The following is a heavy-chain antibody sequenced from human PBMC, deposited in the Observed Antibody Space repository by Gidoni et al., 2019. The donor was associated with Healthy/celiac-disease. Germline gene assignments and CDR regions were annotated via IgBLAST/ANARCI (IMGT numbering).Heavy chain of an antibody. Sequence: QVQLQQWGAGLLKPSETLSLTCAVYGGSFSGYYWSWIRQPPGKGLEWIGEIHHSGSTNYNPSLKSRVTISVDTSKNQFSLKLSSVTAADTAVYYCARPFRAAGNNRGWFDPWGQGTLVTVSS. CDR1: GGSFSGYY. CDR3: ARPFRAAGNNRGWFDP. CDR2: IHHSGST. J-gene: IGHJ5*02. V-gene: IGHV4-34*01. D-gene: IGHD6-13*01.